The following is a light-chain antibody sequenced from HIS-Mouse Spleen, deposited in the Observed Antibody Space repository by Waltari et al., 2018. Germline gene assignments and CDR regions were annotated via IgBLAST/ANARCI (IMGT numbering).Light chain of an antibody. CDR1: SSDVGGYNY. V-gene: IGLV2-14*03. CDR2: DVS. CDR3: SSYTSSSPYV. J-gene: IGLJ1*01. Sequence: QSALTQPASVSGSPGQSITISCTGTSSDVGGYNYVSWYQQHPGKAPKLMIYDVSNRPSWVSNRFSGSKSSNTASLTISGLQAEDEADYYCSSYTSSSPYVFGTGTKVTVL.